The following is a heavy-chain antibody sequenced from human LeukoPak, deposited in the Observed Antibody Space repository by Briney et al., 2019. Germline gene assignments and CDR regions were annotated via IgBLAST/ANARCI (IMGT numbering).Heavy chain of an antibody. Sequence: RPGGSLRLSCAASGFTFDDYGMSWVRQAPGKGLEWVSGINWNGGSTGYADSVKGRFTISRDNAKNSLYLQMHSLRVDDTAVYYCELDSYDSGPSDIWFDPWGQGTLVTVSS. CDR2: INWNGGST. CDR3: ELDSYDSGPSDIWFDP. J-gene: IGHJ5*02. V-gene: IGHV3-20*04. D-gene: IGHD3-22*01. CDR1: GFTFDDYG.